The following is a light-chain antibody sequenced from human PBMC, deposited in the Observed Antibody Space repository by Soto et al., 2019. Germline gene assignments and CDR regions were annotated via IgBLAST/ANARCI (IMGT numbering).Light chain of an antibody. J-gene: IGKJ4*01. CDR2: DAS. CDR3: QQRSNWPS. Sequence: EIVLTQSPATLSLSPGERATLSCRASQSVSSYLAWYQQKPGQAPRLLIYDASSRATGIPARFSGSGSGTDFTLTISSLEPEDFAVYSCQQRSNWPSFGGGTKVEIK. CDR1: QSVSSY. V-gene: IGKV3-11*01.